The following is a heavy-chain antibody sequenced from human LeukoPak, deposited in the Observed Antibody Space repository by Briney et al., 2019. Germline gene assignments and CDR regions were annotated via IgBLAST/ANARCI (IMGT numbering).Heavy chain of an antibody. CDR2: TSYDGSNK. CDR3: AREERDGYNYYWYFDL. Sequence: GRSLRLSCAASGFTFSSYAMHWVRQAPGKGLEWVAVTSYDGSNKYYVDSVKGQFTISRDNSKNTLYLQMNTLRPEDTAVYYCAREERDGYNYYWYFDLWGRGTLVTVSS. V-gene: IGHV3-30*04. CDR1: GFTFSSYA. D-gene: IGHD5-24*01. J-gene: IGHJ2*01.